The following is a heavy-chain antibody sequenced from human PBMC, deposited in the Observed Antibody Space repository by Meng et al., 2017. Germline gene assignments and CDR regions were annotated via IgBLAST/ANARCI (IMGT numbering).Heavy chain of an antibody. J-gene: IGHJ5*02. CDR2: VPDGGYN. D-gene: IGHD3-22*01. V-gene: IGHV4-34*01. Sequence: QVQLQQWGAGLLKPSETLPLTCTVYGGSFSGHSWSWIRQATGEGLKWIGEVPDGGYNKYTPALTSRVTDSGDTSKNEVSLKLISVTAADTAVYYCARNRYDRSTHVFDPWGQGTLVTVSS. CDR3: ARNRYDRSTHVFDP. CDR1: GGSFSGHS.